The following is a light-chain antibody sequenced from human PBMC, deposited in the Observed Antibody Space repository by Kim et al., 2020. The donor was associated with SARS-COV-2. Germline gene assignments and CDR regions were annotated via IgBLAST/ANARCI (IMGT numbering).Light chain of an antibody. CDR1: RSVNTY. J-gene: IGKJ4*01. Sequence: ASVGDRLTITCRASRSVNTYLNWYQQKPGKAPNLLIYGASSLQRGVPSRFSGSGSGTDFTLTISSLQPEDFATYFCQQSHSTPLTFGGGTKVDIK. CDR2: GAS. CDR3: QQSHSTPLT. V-gene: IGKV1-39*01.